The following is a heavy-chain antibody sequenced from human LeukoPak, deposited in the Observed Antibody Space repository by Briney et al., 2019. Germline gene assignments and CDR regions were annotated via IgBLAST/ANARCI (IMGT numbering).Heavy chain of an antibody. D-gene: IGHD3-16*01. CDR2: IDNSGGST. V-gene: IGHV3-23*01. CDR1: GFTFRNHA. Sequence: PGGSLRLSCTASGFTFRNHAMSWVRQAPGKGLEWVSTIDNSGGSTHYADSAKGRFTISRDNSKNTLYLQMNSLRADDTAVYYCAKDTPLCYFDYWGQGTLVTVSS. J-gene: IGHJ4*02. CDR3: AKDTPLCYFDY.